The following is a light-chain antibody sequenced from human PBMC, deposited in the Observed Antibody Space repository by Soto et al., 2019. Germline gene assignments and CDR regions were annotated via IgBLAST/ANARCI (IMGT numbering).Light chain of an antibody. J-gene: IGKJ4*01. CDR1: QSVLSSYNNKNN. V-gene: IGKV4-1*01. CDR3: QHYNHVTVT. CDR2: WTS. Sequence: DIVMTQSPDSLAVSLGERATTNCKSSQSVLSSYNNKNNITWYQQKPGQSPKLLIYWTSTRESGVSDRFSGSGSGTDFTLTISRLQAEDVAVYYCQHYNHVTVTFGGGTKVEIK.